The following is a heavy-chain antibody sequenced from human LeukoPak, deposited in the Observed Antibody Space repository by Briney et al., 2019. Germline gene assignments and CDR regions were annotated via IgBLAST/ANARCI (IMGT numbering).Heavy chain of an antibody. CDR3: ARVGGNYYDSSGYSQFDY. CDR1: GGXISSGDYY. Sequence: SXXXXLTCTXSGGXISSGDYYWGWIRQPPGKGLEWIGYIYYSGSTYYNPSRKSRFTITVEKAKNTYSLKLSSVTAADTAVYYCARVGGNYYDSSGYSQFDYWGQGTLVTVSS. V-gene: IGHV4-30-4*08. J-gene: IGHJ4*02. CDR2: IYYSGST. D-gene: IGHD3-22*01.